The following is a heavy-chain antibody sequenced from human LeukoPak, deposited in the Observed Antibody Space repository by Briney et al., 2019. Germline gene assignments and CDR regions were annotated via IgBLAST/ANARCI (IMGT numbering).Heavy chain of an antibody. V-gene: IGHV4-59*08. J-gene: IGHJ4*02. CDR2: IYYSGST. Sequence: PSETLSLTCTVSGGSISSYYWSWIRQPPGKGLEWIGYIYYSGSTNYNPSLKSRVTISVDTSKNQFSLKLSSVTAADTAVYYCARYPPPGPREYFDYWGQGTLVTVSS. CDR1: GGSISSYY. CDR3: ARYPPPGPREYFDY. D-gene: IGHD1-26*01.